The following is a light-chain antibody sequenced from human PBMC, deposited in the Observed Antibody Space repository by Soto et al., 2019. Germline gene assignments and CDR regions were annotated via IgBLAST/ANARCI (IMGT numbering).Light chain of an antibody. Sequence: DIQMTQSVSTLSASLGDRVTITWRASQSISSWLAWYQQKPGKTPKLLIYKASNLESGAPSRFSGSGSGTESTLTISSLKPDDFATYYCQQYKDYETFGQGTKVDIK. CDR2: KAS. CDR1: QSISSW. J-gene: IGKJ1*01. V-gene: IGKV1-5*03. CDR3: QQYKDYET.